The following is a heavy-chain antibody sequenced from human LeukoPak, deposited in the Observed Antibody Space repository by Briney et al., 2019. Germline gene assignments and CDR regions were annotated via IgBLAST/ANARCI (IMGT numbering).Heavy chain of an antibody. V-gene: IGHV3-9*01. J-gene: IGHJ6*03. Sequence: SLRLSCAASGFTFDDYAMHWVRQAPGKGLEWVSGISWNSGSLGYADSVKGRFTISRDNAKNSLYLQMNSLRAEDTAVYYCARDGIVGATYYYYYYYMDVWGKGTTVTVSS. CDR1: GFTFDDYA. CDR2: ISWNSGSL. D-gene: IGHD1-26*01. CDR3: ARDGIVGATYYYYYYYMDV.